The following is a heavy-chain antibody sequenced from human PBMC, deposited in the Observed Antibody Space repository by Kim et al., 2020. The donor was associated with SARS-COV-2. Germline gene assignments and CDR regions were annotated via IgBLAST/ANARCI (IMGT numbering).Heavy chain of an antibody. V-gene: IGHV4-39*01. CDR2: MYYSGST. CDR1: GGSISSSSYY. J-gene: IGHJ3*02. Sequence: SETLSLTCTVSGGSISSSSYYCGWIRQPPGKGLEWIGSMYYSGSTNYNPSLKSRVTISVDTSKNQFSLKLRSVTAADTAVYYCARQGIRGSSGYLGAFDIWGQGTMVTVSS. D-gene: IGHD6-13*01. CDR3: ARQGIRGSSGYLGAFDI.